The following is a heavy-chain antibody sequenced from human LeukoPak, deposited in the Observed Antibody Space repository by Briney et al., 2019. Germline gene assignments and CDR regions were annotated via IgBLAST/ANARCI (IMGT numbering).Heavy chain of an antibody. Sequence: ASVTVSCKTSGYNFNRYTITWVRQAPGQGLEWMGWVSTSNGATNYAEKFQGRVTMTTEAVTKTAYMELRRLTSGDTATYFCARVSDTSMVTPGFDSWGQGTLVTVS. V-gene: IGHV1-18*01. CDR2: VSTSNGAT. CDR1: GYNFNRYT. CDR3: ARVSDTSMVTPGFDS. D-gene: IGHD5-18*01. J-gene: IGHJ4*02.